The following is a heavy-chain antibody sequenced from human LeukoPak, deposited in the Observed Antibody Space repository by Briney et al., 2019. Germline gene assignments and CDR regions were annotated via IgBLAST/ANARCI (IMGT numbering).Heavy chain of an antibody. V-gene: IGHV3-23*01. Sequence: GGSLRLSCAASGFTFSVYAMNWGRQAPGKGLEWVSTISDSGGNANHADSVKGRFTISRDNSKNTLYLQMNSLRAEDTAVYYCARATTYVGVHPFDMWGQGTMVTVSS. J-gene: IGHJ3*02. D-gene: IGHD3-16*01. CDR3: ARATTYVGVHPFDM. CDR1: GFTFSVYA. CDR2: ISDSGGNA.